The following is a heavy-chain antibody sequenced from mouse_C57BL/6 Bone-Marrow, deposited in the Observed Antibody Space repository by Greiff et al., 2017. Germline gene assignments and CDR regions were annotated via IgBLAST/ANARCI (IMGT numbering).Heavy chain of an antibody. V-gene: IGHV1-42*01. CDR2: INPSTGGT. D-gene: IGHD2-3*01. J-gene: IGHJ2*01. CDR1: GYSFTGYY. Sequence: EVQLQQSGPELVKPGASVKISCKASGYSFTGYYMNWVKQSPEKSLEWIGEINPSTGGTTYNQKFKAKATLTVDKSSSTAYMQLKSLTSEDSAVYDCARSGAYDGYWGQGTTLTVSS. CDR3: ARSGAYDGY.